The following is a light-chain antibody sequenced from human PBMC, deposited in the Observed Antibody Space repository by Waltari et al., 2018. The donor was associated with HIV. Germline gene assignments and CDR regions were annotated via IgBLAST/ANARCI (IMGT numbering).Light chain of an antibody. V-gene: IGLV8-61*01. CDR2: STN. J-gene: IGLJ3*02. Sequence: QTVVTQEPSFSVSPGGTVTLTCGLSFGPVSPGYYPSWYQQTPGPAPRTLIYSTNTRSSGVPDRFSGSILGNKAALTITGAQADDESDYYCVLYMGSGIRVFGGGTKLTVL. CDR3: VLYMGSGIRV. CDR1: FGPVSPGYY.